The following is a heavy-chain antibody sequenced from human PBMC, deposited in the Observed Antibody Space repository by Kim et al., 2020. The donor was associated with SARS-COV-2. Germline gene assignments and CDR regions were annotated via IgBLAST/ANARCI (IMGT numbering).Heavy chain of an antibody. CDR2: VYDSGHT. CDR3: ARDRDYFGSGTYNWFDP. D-gene: IGHD3-10*01. Sequence: GGSLRLSCVVSGLSVSSIFLSWVRQAPGKGLEWVSVVYDSGHTVYADSVRGRFTISRDISKKTLYLQMTSLRAEDTAVYYCARDRDYFGSGTYNWFDPWGQGALVTVSS. CDR1: GLSVSSIF. J-gene: IGHJ5*02. V-gene: IGHV3-66*01.